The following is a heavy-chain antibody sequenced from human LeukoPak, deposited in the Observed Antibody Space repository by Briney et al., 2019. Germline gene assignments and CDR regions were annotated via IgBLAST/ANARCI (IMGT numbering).Heavy chain of an antibody. CDR3: ARRRPRLSIAARRYYFDC. CDR2: INHSGST. Sequence: SETLSLTCAVYGGSFSGYYWSWIRQPPGKGLEWIGEINHSGSTNYTPSLKSRVTISVDTSKNQFSLKLSSVTAADTAVYYCARRRPRLSIAARRYYFDCWGQGTLVTVSS. CDR1: GGSFSGYY. D-gene: IGHD6-6*01. J-gene: IGHJ4*02. V-gene: IGHV4-34*01.